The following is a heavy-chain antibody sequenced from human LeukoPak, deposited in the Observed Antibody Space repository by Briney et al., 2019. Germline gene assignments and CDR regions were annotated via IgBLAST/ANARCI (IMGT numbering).Heavy chain of an antibody. V-gene: IGHV4-4*07. CDR2: VVTTTT. J-gene: IGHJ4*02. CDR3: ARDTTVAAGMQF. Sequence: PSETLSLTCTVSGGSISTYSWTWVRQSPGKGLEWIGSVVTTTTKYSPALSSRVAITVDTSKTQFSLRLESVTTADTAEYYCARDTTVAAGMQFWGQGALVTVSS. D-gene: IGHD2-15*01. CDR1: GGSISTYS.